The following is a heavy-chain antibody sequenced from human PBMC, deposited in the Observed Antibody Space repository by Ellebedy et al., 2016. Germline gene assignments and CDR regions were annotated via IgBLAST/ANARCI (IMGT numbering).Heavy chain of an antibody. J-gene: IGHJ4*02. Sequence: GGSLRLSXAASGFTFSSYAMSWVRQAPGKGLEWVSAISGCGGSTYYADSVKGRFTISRDNSKNTLYLQMNSLRAEDTAVYYCASHRGEISTNCYTAFDYWGQGTLVTVSS. CDR1: GFTFSSYA. CDR2: ISGCGGST. CDR3: ASHRGEISTNCYTAFDY. D-gene: IGHD2-2*02. V-gene: IGHV3-23*01.